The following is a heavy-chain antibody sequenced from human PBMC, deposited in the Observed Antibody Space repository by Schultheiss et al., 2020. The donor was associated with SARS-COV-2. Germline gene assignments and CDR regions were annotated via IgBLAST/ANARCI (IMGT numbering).Heavy chain of an antibody. CDR3: SRDCGSGIWGSWRYSYYFDY. Sequence: GGSLRLSCTASGFTFGDYAINWFRQAPGKGLEWVGFIINKAYGGTTEYAASVKGRFTISRDDSKSIAYLQLNSLKSEDTAVYYCSRDCGSGIWGSWRYSYYFDYWGRGTLVTVSS. D-gene: IGHD3-16*02. J-gene: IGHJ4*02. V-gene: IGHV3-49*03. CDR2: IINKAYGGTT. CDR1: GFTFGDYA.